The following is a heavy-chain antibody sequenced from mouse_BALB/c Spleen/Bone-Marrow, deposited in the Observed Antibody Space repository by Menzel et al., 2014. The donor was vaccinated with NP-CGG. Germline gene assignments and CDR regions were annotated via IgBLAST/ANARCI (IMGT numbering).Heavy chain of an antibody. J-gene: IGHJ4*01. CDR3: ARASYRYDVGYAMDY. Sequence: EVKLVESGPSLVKPSQTLSLTCSVTGDSITSGYWNWIRKFPGNKLEYMGYISHSGSTYYNPSLKSRISITRDTSKNQYYLQLNSVTTEDTATYYCARASYRYDVGYAMDYWGQGTSVTVSS. V-gene: IGHV3-8*02. D-gene: IGHD2-14*01. CDR1: GDSITSGY. CDR2: ISHSGST.